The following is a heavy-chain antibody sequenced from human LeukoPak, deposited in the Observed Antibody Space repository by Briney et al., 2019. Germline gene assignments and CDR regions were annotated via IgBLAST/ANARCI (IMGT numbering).Heavy chain of an antibody. Sequence: GGSLRLSCAASGFTFRSYAMHWVRQAPGKGLEWVAVISYDGSYERYADSVKGRFTISRDNSKNTLYLQMNSLRIEDTAVYYCARDETGDWGQGTLVTVSS. J-gene: IGHJ4*02. CDR1: GFTFRSYA. V-gene: IGHV3-30*04. CDR3: ARDETGD. CDR2: ISYDGSYE. D-gene: IGHD3-10*01.